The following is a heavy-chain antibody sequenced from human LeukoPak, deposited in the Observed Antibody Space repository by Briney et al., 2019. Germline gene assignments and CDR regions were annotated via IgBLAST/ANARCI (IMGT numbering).Heavy chain of an antibody. J-gene: IGHJ5*02. CDR2: MNPNSGNT. D-gene: IGHD1-26*01. CDR1: GYTFTSYD. CDR3: XXXXXXWELLVGFDP. V-gene: IGHV1-8*01. Sequence: GASVKVSCKASGYTFTSYDISWVRQATGQGLEWMGWMNPNSGNTGYAQKFQGRVTMTRNTSISTAYMELSSLRSEDTAVYYCXXXXXXWELLVGFDPWGQGTLVTVSS.